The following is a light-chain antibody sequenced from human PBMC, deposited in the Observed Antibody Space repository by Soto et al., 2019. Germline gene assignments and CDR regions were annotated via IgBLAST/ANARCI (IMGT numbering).Light chain of an antibody. CDR2: EVS. CDR3: SSYTSSSTLYV. Sequence: QSALTQPASVSGSPGQSITISCTGTSSEVGGYNYVSWYQQHPGKAPKVMIYEVSNRPSGVSNRFSGSKSGNTASLTISGLQAEDEADYYCSSYTSSSTLYVFGTGTKLTVL. J-gene: IGLJ1*01. V-gene: IGLV2-14*01. CDR1: SSEVGGYNY.